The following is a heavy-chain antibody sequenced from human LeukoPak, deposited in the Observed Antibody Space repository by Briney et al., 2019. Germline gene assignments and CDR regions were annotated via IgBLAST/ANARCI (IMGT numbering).Heavy chain of an antibody. D-gene: IGHD4-17*01. CDR3: KTRPTDYYYMEV. CDR2: IYSGGST. CDR1: GFTVSSNY. V-gene: IGHV3-66*01. Sequence: GGSLRLSCAASGFTVSSNYMSWVRQAPGKGLEWVSVIYSGGSTYYADSVKGRFTISRDNSKNTLYLQMNSLRAEDTAVYYCKTRPTDYYYMEVWGKGTTVTVS. J-gene: IGHJ6*03.